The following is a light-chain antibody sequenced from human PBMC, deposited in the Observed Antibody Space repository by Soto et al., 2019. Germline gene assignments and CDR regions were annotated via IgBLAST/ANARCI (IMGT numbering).Light chain of an antibody. CDR1: QDISNY. V-gene: IGKV1-33*01. Sequence: DIQMTRSPSSLSASVGDRVTITCQASQDISNYLNWYQQKPGKAPKLLIYDASNLETGVPSRFSGSGSGKEFTLTISSLQPDDFATYYCKQYVSACRSFGYGPKVEIX. J-gene: IGKJ1*01. CDR3: KQYVSACRS. CDR2: DAS.